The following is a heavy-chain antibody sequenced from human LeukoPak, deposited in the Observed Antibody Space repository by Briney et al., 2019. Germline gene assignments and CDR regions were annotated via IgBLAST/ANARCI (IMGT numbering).Heavy chain of an antibody. D-gene: IGHD3-22*01. V-gene: IGHV4-59*01. CDR2: IYYSGST. CDR3: ARGVVYYDSSGYYRAYDAFDI. Sequence: PSETLSLTCTVSGDSISSYYWSWVRQPPGKGLEWMGYIYYSGSTNYNPSLKCRVTISADTSKTQFSLMLSSVNAADTAVYYCARGVVYYDSSGYYRAYDAFDIWGQGTMVTVSS. J-gene: IGHJ3*02. CDR1: GDSISSYY.